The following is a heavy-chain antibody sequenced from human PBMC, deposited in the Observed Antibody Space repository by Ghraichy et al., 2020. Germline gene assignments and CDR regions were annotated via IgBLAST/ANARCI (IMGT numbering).Heavy chain of an antibody. D-gene: IGHD4-23*01. V-gene: IGHV1-69*13. Sequence: SVKVSCKASGGTFSSYAISWVRQAPGQGLEWMGWIIPIFGTANYAQKFQGRVTITADESTSTAYMELSSLRSEDTAVYYCARDIGNGGNPFDYWGQGTLVTVSS. J-gene: IGHJ4*02. CDR1: GGTFSSYA. CDR2: IIPIFGTA. CDR3: ARDIGNGGNPFDY.